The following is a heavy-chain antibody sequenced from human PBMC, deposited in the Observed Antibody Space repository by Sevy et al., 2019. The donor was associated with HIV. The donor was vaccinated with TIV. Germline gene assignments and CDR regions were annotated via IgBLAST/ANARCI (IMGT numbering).Heavy chain of an antibody. CDR1: GYTLTKLS. D-gene: IGHD2-15*01. Sequence: ASVKVSCKVSGYTLTKLSIHWVRQAPGKGLEWMGDFDPQDGETIYAERFQGRLTMTVDTSTDTAYIELRSLPSEDTAVYDCATVGLRYYSGASSYQGDWFDPWGQGTLVTVSS. CDR2: FDPQDGET. V-gene: IGHV1-24*01. J-gene: IGHJ5*02. CDR3: ATVGLRYYSGASSYQGDWFDP.